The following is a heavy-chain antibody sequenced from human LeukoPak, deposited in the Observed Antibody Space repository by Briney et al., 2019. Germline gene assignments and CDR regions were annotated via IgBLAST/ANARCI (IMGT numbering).Heavy chain of an antibody. D-gene: IGHD2-2*01. J-gene: IGHJ6*02. CDR1: GFTFSSYA. CDR3: ARDRSSYQLLHTDYYYGMDV. V-gene: IGHV3-30-3*01. CDR2: ISYDGSNK. Sequence: QAGGSLRLSCAASGFTFSSYAMHWVRQAPGKGLEWVAVISYDGSNKYYADSVKGRFTISGDNSKNTLYLQMNSLRAEDTAVYYCARDRSSYQLLHTDYYYGMDVWGQGTTVTVSS.